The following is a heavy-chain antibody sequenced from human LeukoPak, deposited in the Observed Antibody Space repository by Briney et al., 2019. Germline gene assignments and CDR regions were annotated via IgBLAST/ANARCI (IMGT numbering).Heavy chain of an antibody. Sequence: PGRSLRLSCAASGFTFSSYGMHGVRQAPGKGLEWVAVIWYDGSNKYYADSVKGRFTISRDNSKNTLYLQMNSPRAEDTAVYYCAKDQLYGGYEGFLGFRYWGQGTRVTVSS. D-gene: IGHD5-12*01. CDR1: GFTFSSYG. V-gene: IGHV3-33*06. CDR2: IWYDGSNK. J-gene: IGHJ4*02. CDR3: AKDQLYGGYEGFLGFRY.